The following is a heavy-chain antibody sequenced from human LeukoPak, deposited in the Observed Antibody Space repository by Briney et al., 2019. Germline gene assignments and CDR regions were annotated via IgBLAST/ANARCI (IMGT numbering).Heavy chain of an antibody. CDR2: MNPNSGNT. CDR3: ARFCGGDCYLGDAFDI. Sequence: ASVKVSCKXSGYTFTSYDINWVRQATRQGLEWMGWMNPNSGNTGYAQKFQGRVTMTRDTSTSTVYMELSSLRSEDTAVYYCARFCGGDCYLGDAFDIWGQGTVVTVSS. J-gene: IGHJ3*02. CDR1: GYTFTSYD. D-gene: IGHD2-21*01. V-gene: IGHV1-8*01.